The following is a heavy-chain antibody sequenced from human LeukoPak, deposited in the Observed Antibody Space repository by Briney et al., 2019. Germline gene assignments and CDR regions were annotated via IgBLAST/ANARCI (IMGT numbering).Heavy chain of an antibody. J-gene: IGHJ6*03. D-gene: IGHD3-10*01. CDR3: ARGGSGSYYYYFYYMDV. Sequence: GGSLGLSCAASGFTFSSYAMHWVRQAPGKGLEWVAVISYDGSNKYYADSVKGRFTISRDNSKNTLYLQMNSLRAEDTAVYYCARGGSGSYYYYFYYMDVWGKGTTVTVSS. CDR1: GFTFSSYA. CDR2: ISYDGSNK. V-gene: IGHV3-30-3*01.